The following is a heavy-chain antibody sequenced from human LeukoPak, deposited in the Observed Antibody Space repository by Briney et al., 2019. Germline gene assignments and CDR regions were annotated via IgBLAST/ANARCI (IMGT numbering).Heavy chain of an antibody. CDR3: AREVGTGTLDD. J-gene: IGHJ4*02. D-gene: IGHD1-1*01. Sequence: ASSVKVSCKASGGNFNTYTMTWVRQAPGQGLEWMGGVVPLLGSPDYAQKFQDRLTITTHESTNTAYMDLHSLRSEDTAVYYCAREVGTGTLDDWGQGTLVIVSS. CDR1: GGNFNTYT. CDR2: VVPLLGSP. V-gene: IGHV1-69*05.